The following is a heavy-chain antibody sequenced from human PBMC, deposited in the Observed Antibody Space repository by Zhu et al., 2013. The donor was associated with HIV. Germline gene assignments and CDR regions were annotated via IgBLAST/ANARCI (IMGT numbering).Heavy chain of an antibody. J-gene: IGHJ2*01. CDR1: GYTFASFW. CDR2: INPTGDST. Sequence: QVQLVQSGAEVKKPGASVKISCKASGYTFASFWMHWVRQAPGQGLEWMGIINPTGDSTFYTQKFQGRITMTRDTSTSTVSMELRSLRSEDTAVYYCARGGVVVPAASLYWYFDLWGRGTLVTVSS. CDR3: ARGGVVVPAASLYWYFDL. V-gene: IGHV1-46*01. D-gene: IGHD2-2*01.